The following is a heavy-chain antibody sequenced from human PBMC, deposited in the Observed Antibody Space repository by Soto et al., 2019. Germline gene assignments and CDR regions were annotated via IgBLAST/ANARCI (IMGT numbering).Heavy chain of an antibody. J-gene: IGHJ4*02. CDR3: ARDLPERYYDILTGYSRAYFDY. CDR1: GFTFSSYS. V-gene: IGHV3-21*01. Sequence: LRLSFAASGFTFSSYSMNWVRQAPGKGLEWVSSISSSSSYIYYADSVKGRFTISRDNAKNSLYLQMNSLRAEDTAVYYCARDLPERYYDILTGYSRAYFDYWGQGALVTVSS. CDR2: ISSSSSYI. D-gene: IGHD3-9*01.